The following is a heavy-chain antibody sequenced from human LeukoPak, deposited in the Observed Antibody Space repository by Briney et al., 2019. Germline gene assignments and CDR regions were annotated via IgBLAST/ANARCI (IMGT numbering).Heavy chain of an antibody. Sequence: GASVKVSCTASGYTFSNYGLSWVRQAPGQGLEWMGWISGYNGDTNYAQRVQGRVTMTTDTSTSTAYMELRSLRSDDTAVYYCARERSAMVTGFDYWGQGTPVTVSS. V-gene: IGHV1-18*01. D-gene: IGHD5-18*01. CDR3: ARERSAMVTGFDY. J-gene: IGHJ4*02. CDR1: GYTFSNYG. CDR2: ISGYNGDT.